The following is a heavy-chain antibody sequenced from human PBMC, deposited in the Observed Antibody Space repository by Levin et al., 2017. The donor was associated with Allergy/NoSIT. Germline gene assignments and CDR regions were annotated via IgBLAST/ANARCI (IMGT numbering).Heavy chain of an antibody. Sequence: GGSLRLSCATSGFTFSSYSLNWIRQAPGKGLEWISSIRGDSNYIAYVDSVKGRFTISRDNTKKSVFLEMNSLRVEDTAIYYCARLTGQWLGYDYWGPGTWVTVAS. CDR1: GFTFSSYS. J-gene: IGHJ4*02. V-gene: IGHV3-21*01. CDR2: IRGDSNYI. CDR3: ARLTGQWLGYDY. D-gene: IGHD6-19*01.